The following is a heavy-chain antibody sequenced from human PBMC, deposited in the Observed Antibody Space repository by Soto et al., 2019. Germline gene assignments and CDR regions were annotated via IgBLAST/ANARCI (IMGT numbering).Heavy chain of an antibody. J-gene: IGHJ4*02. CDR2: INHSGST. CDR1: GGSFSGYY. Sequence: TSETLSHTCAVDGGSFSGYYWIWIRQPPGKGLEWIGEINHSGSTNYNPSLKSRVTISVDTSKNQFSLKLSSVTAADTAVYYCAIGYCSGGSCYLDYWGQGTLVTVSS. CDR3: AIGYCSGGSCYLDY. D-gene: IGHD2-15*01. V-gene: IGHV4-34*01.